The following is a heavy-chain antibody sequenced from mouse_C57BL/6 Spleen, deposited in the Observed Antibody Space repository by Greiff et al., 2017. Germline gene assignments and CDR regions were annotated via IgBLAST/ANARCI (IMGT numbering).Heavy chain of an antibody. CDR2: IYPGSGNT. CDR1: GYTFTDYY. J-gene: IGHJ3*01. D-gene: IGHD1-1*01. Sequence: QVQLQQSGAELVRPGASVKLSCKASGYTFTDYYINWVKQRPGQGLEWIARIYPGSGNTYYNEKFKGKATLTAEKSSSTASMQLSSLTSEDSAVYFCANYYGSSYGFAYWGQGTLVTVSA. V-gene: IGHV1-76*01. CDR3: ANYYGSSYGFAY.